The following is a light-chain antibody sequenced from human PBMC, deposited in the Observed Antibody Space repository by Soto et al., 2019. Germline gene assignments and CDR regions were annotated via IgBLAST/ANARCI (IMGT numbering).Light chain of an antibody. J-gene: IGKJ2*01. CDR2: AAS. Sequence: IQLTQSPSSLSASVGDRVTITCRASQGISSYFAWYQQKPGKAPKVLIYAASTLQNGVPPRFSGSGSGTDFTLTISSLQPEDFATYYCQQLNAYPYTFSQGTQLEIK. CDR3: QQLNAYPYT. V-gene: IGKV1-9*01. CDR1: QGISSY.